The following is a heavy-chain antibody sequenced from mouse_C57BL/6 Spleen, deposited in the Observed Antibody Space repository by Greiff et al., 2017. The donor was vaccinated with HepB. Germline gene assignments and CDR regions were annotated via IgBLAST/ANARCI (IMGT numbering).Heavy chain of an antibody. CDR1: GYTFTNYW. D-gene: IGHD3-2*02. CDR3: AREGAQAFYYFDY. J-gene: IGHJ2*01. V-gene: IGHV1-63*01. Sequence: QVQLQQSGAELVRPGTSVKMSCKASGYTFTNYWIGWAKQRPGHGLEWIGDIYPGGGYTNYNEKFKGKATLTADKSSSTAYMQFSSLTSEDSAIYYCAREGAQAFYYFDYWGQGTTLTVSS. CDR2: IYPGGGYT.